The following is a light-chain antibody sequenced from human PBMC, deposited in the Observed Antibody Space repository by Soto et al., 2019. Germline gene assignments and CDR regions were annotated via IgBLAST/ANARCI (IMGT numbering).Light chain of an antibody. J-gene: IGKJ1*01. CDR1: QAISSY. Sequence: DIQMTQSPSSLSASLGDIVTITCRANQAISSYLIWYQHKLGQAPNLLIHAASTLASGVPSRFSGSESGTDFTLTISGLEHEDSATYYLQQSYKPPWTFDQGTKVEIK. CDR2: AAS. V-gene: IGKV1-39*01. CDR3: QQSYKPPWT.